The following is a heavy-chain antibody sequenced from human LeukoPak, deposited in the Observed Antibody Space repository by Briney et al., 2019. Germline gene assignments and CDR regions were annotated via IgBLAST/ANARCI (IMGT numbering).Heavy chain of an antibody. V-gene: IGHV4-39*01. CDR3: ARHDYYGSLNWFDP. Sequence: PSETLSLTCTVSGGSISSSNHYWGWIRQPPGRGLEWIGTIYYSGSTAYNPSLEGRVTISVDTSKNQFSLKLTSVTAADTAVYYCARHDYYGSLNWFDPWGQGTLITVSS. J-gene: IGHJ5*02. CDR1: GGSISSSNHY. CDR2: IYYSGST. D-gene: IGHD3-10*01.